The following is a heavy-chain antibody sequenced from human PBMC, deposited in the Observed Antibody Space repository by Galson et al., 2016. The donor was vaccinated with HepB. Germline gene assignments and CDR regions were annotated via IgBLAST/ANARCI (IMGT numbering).Heavy chain of an antibody. V-gene: IGHV3-30-3*01. CDR3: AREVVPAANGYYYYCGMDV. CDR1: GFTFSSYA. J-gene: IGHJ6*02. CDR2: ISYDGSNK. D-gene: IGHD2-2*01. Sequence: SLRLSCAASGFTFSSYAMHWVRQAPGKGLEGVAVISYDGSNKYYADSVKGRFTISRDNSKNTLYLQINSLRAEDTAVYYCAREVVPAANGYYYYCGMDVWGQGTTVTVSS.